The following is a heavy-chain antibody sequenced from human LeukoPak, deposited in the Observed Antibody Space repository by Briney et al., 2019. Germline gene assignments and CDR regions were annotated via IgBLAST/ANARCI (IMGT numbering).Heavy chain of an antibody. V-gene: IGHV4-34*01. CDR3: AHSPRRPHFDY. CDR1: GGSFSGYY. Sequence: PSETLSLTCAVYGGSFSGYYWSWIRQPPGKGLEWIGEINHSGSTNYSPSLKSRVTISVDTSKNQFSLKLSSVTAADTAVYYCAHSPRRPHFDYRGQGTLVTVSS. J-gene: IGHJ4*02. D-gene: IGHD6-13*01. CDR2: INHSGST.